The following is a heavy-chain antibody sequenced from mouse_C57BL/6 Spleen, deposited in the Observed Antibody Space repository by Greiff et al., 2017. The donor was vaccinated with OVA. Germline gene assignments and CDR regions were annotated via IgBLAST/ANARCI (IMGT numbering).Heavy chain of an antibody. D-gene: IGHD1-1*02. V-gene: IGHV5-9*01. J-gene: IGHJ1*03. Sequence: EVHLVESGGGLVKPGGSLKLSCAASGFTFSSYTMSWVRQTPEKRLEWVATISGGGGNTYYPDSVKGRFTISRDNAKNTLYLQMSSLRSEDTALYYCARLLLSYWYFDVWGTGTTVTVSS. CDR3: ARLLLSYWYFDV. CDR2: ISGGGGNT. CDR1: GFTFSSYT.